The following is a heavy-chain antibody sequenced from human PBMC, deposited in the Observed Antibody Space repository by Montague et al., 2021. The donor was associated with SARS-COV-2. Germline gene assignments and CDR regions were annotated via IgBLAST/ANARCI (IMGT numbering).Heavy chain of an antibody. Sequence: SETRSLTCTVSGGSLSSYYWSWIRQPPGKGLEWIGYIYYSGSTNYNPSLKSRVTISVDTSKNQFSLNLSSVTAADTAVYYCARHVSGGLTHFHHWGQGSLVTVSS. J-gene: IGHJ1*01. D-gene: IGHD3-9*01. CDR1: GGSLSSYY. V-gene: IGHV4-59*08. CDR3: ARHVSGGLTHFHH. CDR2: IYYSGST.